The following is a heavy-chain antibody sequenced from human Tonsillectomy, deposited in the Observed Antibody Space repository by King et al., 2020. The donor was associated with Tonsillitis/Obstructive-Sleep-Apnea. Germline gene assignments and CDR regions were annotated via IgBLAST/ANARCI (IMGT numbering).Heavy chain of an antibody. CDR2: INPSGGST. J-gene: IGHJ6*03. Sequence: QLVQSGAEVKKPGASVKVSCKVSGYTFTSYYMHWVRQAPGQGLEWMGIINPSGGSTSYAQKFQGRVTMTRDTSTSTVYMELSSLRSEDTAVYYCASNLDCSSTSCYIADYYYYMDVWGKGTTVTVSS. CDR3: ASNLDCSSTSCYIADYYYYMDV. V-gene: IGHV1-46*01. CDR1: GYTFTSYY. D-gene: IGHD2-2*02.